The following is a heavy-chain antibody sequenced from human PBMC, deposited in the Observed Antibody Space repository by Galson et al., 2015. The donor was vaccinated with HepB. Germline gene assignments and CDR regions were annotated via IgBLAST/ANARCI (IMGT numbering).Heavy chain of an antibody. CDR3: ARDTVTALYYYGMDV. V-gene: IGHV1-69*13. CDR1: GGTFSSYA. Sequence: SVTVSCKASGGTFSSYAISWVRQAPGQGLEWMGGIIPIFGIANYAQKFQGRVTITADESTSTAYMELSSLRSEDTAVYYCARDTVTALYYYGMDVWGQGTTVTVSS. D-gene: IGHD4-17*01. CDR2: IIPIFGIA. J-gene: IGHJ6*02.